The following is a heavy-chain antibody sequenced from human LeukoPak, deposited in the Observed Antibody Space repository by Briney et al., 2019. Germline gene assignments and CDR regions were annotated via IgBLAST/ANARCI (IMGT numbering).Heavy chain of an antibody. D-gene: IGHD5-24*01. CDR3: ARAGKMATLYHFDY. J-gene: IGHJ4*02. CDR2: IIPIFGTA. V-gene: IGHV1-69*05. Sequence: ASVKVSCKASGGTFSSYATSWVRQAPGQGLEWMGGIIPIFGTANYAQKFQGRVTITMDESTSTAYMELSSLRSEDTAVYYCARAGKMATLYHFDYWGQGTLVTVSS. CDR1: GGTFSSYA.